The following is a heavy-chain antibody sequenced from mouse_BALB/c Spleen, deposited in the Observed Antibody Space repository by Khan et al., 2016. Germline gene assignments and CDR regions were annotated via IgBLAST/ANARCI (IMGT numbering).Heavy chain of an antibody. D-gene: IGHD3-1*01. CDR2: IWAGGST. V-gene: IGHV2-9*02. Sequence: VELVESGPGLVAPSQSLSITCTVSGFSLTSYGVHWVRQPPGKGLEWLGVIWAGGSTNYNSAIMSRLSISKDNSKSQVFLKMNSLQTADTDMYYCARLGDIWGQGTTLTVSS. CDR3: ARLGDI. J-gene: IGHJ2*01. CDR1: GFSLTSYG.